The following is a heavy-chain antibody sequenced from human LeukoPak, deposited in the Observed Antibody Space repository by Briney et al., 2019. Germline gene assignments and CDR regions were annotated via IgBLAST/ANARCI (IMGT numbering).Heavy chain of an antibody. V-gene: IGHV4-59*08. D-gene: IGHD3-22*01. Sequence: SETLSLTCTVSGGSISSYYWSWIRQPPGKGLEWIGYIYYSGSTNYNPSLKSRVTISVDTSKNQFSLKLSSVTAADTAVYYCASLHDSSGYRDLRNYYMNVWGKGTTVTVSS. CDR2: IYYSGST. CDR3: ASLHDSSGYRDLRNYYMNV. J-gene: IGHJ6*03. CDR1: GGSISSYY.